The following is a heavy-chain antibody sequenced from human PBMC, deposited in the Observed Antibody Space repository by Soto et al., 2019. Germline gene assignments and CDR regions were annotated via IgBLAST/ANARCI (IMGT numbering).Heavy chain of an antibody. CDR3: ARRIAAGRFNVYYGMDV. D-gene: IGHD6-13*01. Sequence: ASVKVSCKASGATFSSYAISWVRQAPGQGLEWMGGIIPIFGTANFAQKFQGRVTITADESTSTAYLEPSRLRSEDTALYYGARRIAAGRFNVYYGMDVWGQGPTVTVSS. V-gene: IGHV1-69*13. CDR1: GATFSSYA. CDR2: IIPIFGTA. J-gene: IGHJ6*02.